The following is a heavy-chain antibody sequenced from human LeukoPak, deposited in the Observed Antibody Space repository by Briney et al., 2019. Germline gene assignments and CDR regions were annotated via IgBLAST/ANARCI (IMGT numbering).Heavy chain of an antibody. V-gene: IGHV1-8*01. J-gene: IGHJ5*02. D-gene: IGHD3-16*02. CDR1: GYTFTSYD. CDR2: MNPNSGNT. CDR3: ARGPLVRLPSSFDP. Sequence: ASVKVSCKASGYTFTSYDFNWVRQATGQGLEWMGWMNPNSGNTGSAQRFQGRVTMTRDTSRSTAYMELRSLTSEDTAVYYCARGPLVRLPSSFDPWGQGTLVTVSS.